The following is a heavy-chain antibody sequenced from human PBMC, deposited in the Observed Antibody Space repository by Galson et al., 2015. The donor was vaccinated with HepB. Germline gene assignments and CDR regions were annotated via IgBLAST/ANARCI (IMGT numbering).Heavy chain of an antibody. CDR3: ARDYSSSWPNNWFDP. CDR2: ISAYNGNT. CDR1: GYTFTSYG. J-gene: IGHJ5*02. V-gene: IGHV1-18*01. D-gene: IGHD6-13*01. Sequence: SVKVSCKASGYTFTSYGISWVRQAPGQGLEWMGWISAYNGNTNYAQKLQGRVAMTTDTSTSTAYMELRSPRSDDTAVYYCARDYSSSWPNNWFDPWGQGTLVTVSS.